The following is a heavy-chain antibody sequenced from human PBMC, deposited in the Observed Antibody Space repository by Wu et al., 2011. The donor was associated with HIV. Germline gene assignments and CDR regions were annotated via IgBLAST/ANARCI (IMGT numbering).Heavy chain of an antibody. CDR1: GYIFSTFD. CDR2: MNPNSGNT. Sequence: QVQLVQSGAEVKKPGASVKVACKASGYIFSTFDINWVRQATGQGLEWMGWMNPNSGNTGYAQKLQGRVTITRNTSISTAYMELSSLRSEDTAVYYCARGEVVLGSWGQGNPGHRLL. V-gene: IGHV1-8*03. CDR3: ARGEVVLGS. J-gene: IGHJ4*02. D-gene: IGHD2-15*01.